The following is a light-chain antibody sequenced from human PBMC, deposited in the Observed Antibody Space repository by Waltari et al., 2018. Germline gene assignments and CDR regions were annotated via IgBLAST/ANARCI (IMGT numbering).Light chain of an antibody. CDR2: QDS. Sequence: SYELTQPPSVSVSPGQTASITCSGDKLGDKYACWYQQKPGQSPVLVIYQDSKRPSGIPERLSGSNSGNTATLTISGTQAMDEADYYCQAWDSREVVFGGGTKLTVL. CDR3: QAWDSREVV. V-gene: IGLV3-1*01. CDR1: KLGDKY. J-gene: IGLJ2*01.